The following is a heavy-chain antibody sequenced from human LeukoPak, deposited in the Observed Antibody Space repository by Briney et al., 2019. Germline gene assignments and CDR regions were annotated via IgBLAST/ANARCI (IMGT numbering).Heavy chain of an antibody. D-gene: IGHD6-13*01. CDR2: IRYDGSNK. J-gene: IGHJ3*02. CDR1: SFTFSNYA. CDR3: AKDRLYSSRWNDGFDI. Sequence: GGSLRLCCAASSFTFSNYAMHWVRHAPGKGLERVAFIRYDGSNKYYADSVKGRFTISRDNSKNTLYLQMNSLRAEDTAVYYCAKDRLYSSRWNDGFDIWGQGTMVTVSS. V-gene: IGHV3-30*02.